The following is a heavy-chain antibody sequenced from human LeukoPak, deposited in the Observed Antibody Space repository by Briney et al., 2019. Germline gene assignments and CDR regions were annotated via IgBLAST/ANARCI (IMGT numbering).Heavy chain of an antibody. V-gene: IGHV3-30*18. CDR2: ISYDGSNK. D-gene: IGHD5-18*01. CDR3: AKDSDLGSIQLQPDY. Sequence: PGGSLRLSCAASGFTFSSHGMHWVRQAPGKGLEWVAVISYDGSNKYYADSVKGRFTISRDNSKNTLYLQMNSLRAEDTAVYYCAKDSDLGSIQLQPDYWGQGTLVTVSS. J-gene: IGHJ4*02. CDR1: GFTFSSHG.